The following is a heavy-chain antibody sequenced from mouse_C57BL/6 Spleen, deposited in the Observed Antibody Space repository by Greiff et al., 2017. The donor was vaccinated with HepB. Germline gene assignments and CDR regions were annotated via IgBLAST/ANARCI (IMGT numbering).Heavy chain of an antibody. Sequence: QVQLKESGPGLVAPSQSLSITCTVSGFSFTSYGVHWVRQPPGKGLEWLVVIWSDGSTTYNSALKSRLSISKDNSKSQVFLKMNSLQTDDTAMYYCARSGDYDDGWYYAMDYWGQGTSVTVSS. CDR3: ARSGDYDDGWYYAMDY. D-gene: IGHD2-4*01. CDR2: IWSDGST. CDR1: GFSFTSYG. J-gene: IGHJ4*01. V-gene: IGHV2-6*03.